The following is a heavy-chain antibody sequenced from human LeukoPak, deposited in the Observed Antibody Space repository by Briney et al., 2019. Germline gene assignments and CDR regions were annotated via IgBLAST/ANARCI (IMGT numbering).Heavy chain of an antibody. Sequence: GGSLRLSCAASGLTFSSYAMSWVRQAPGKGLEWVSAISGGGGSTYYADSVKGRFTISRDNSKNTLYLQMNSLRAEDAAVYYCAKDRVTRFGPQSIDYWGQGTLATVSS. J-gene: IGHJ4*02. CDR2: ISGGGGST. CDR1: GLTFSSYA. D-gene: IGHD3-10*01. CDR3: AKDRVTRFGPQSIDY. V-gene: IGHV3-23*01.